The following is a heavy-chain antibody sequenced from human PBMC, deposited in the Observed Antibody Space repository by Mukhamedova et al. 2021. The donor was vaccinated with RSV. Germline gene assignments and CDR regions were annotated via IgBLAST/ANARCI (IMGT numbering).Heavy chain of an antibody. D-gene: IGHD6-13*01. J-gene: IGHJ6*02. Sequence: IPILGIANYAQKFQGRVTITADESTSTAYMELSSLRSEDTAVSYCARGIAAAGTGYYYGMDVWGQGTTVTVSS. V-gene: IGHV1-69*04. CDR2: IPILGIA. CDR3: ARGIAAAGTGYYYGMDV.